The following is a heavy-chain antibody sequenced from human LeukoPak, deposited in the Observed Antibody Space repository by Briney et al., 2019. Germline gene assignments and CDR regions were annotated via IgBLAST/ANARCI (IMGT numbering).Heavy chain of an antibody. V-gene: IGHV3-23*01. D-gene: IGHD6-19*01. CDR2: ISGGGDST. Sequence: GGSLRLSCAASGFTFSSYAMSWVRQAPGKGLEWVSVISGGGDSTYYADSVKGRFTISRDNSKNTLYLQMNSLRAEDTAVYYCAKARNSRGWYGVFDYWGQGTLVTVSS. CDR1: GFTFSSYA. J-gene: IGHJ4*02. CDR3: AKARNSRGWYGVFDY.